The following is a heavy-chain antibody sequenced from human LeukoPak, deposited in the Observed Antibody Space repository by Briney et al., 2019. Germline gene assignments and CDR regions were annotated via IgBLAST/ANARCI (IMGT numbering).Heavy chain of an antibody. Sequence: GGSLRLSCAASGFTFSSYAVSWVRQAPGKGLEWVSAISGSGGSTYYADSVKGRFTISRDNSKNTLYLQMNSLRAEDTAVYYCAKDGGVITYYYDREAQILADYWGQGTLVTVSS. CDR2: ISGSGGST. CDR1: GFTFSSYA. D-gene: IGHD3-22*01. J-gene: IGHJ4*02. CDR3: AKDGGVITYYYDREAQILADY. V-gene: IGHV3-23*01.